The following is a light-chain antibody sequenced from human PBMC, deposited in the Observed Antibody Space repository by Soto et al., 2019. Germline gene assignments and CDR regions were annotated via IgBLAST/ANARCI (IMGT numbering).Light chain of an antibody. J-gene: IGKJ1*01. V-gene: IGKV3-20*01. CDR2: GAS. Sequence: EIVLTQSPGTLSLSPGARATLSGRASQSISDTLAWYQQNPGQAHRLLIHGASTRATGFPARFSGSGSGTDFSLTISRLEPEDFAMYYCQQYDNFPQTVGQGTKVDIK. CDR1: QSISDT. CDR3: QQYDNFPQT.